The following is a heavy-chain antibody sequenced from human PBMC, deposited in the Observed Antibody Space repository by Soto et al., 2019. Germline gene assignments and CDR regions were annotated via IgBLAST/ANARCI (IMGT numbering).Heavy chain of an antibody. CDR3: ARAPRSSGYYHFDY. D-gene: IGHD3-22*01. V-gene: IGHV3-30-3*01. Sequence: GGSLRLSCAASGFTFSSYAMHWVRQAPGKGLEWVAVISYDGSNKYYADSVKGRFTISRDNSKNTLYLQMNSLRAEDTAVYYCARAPRSSGYYHFDYWGQGTLVTVSS. CDR1: GFTFSSYA. CDR2: ISYDGSNK. J-gene: IGHJ4*02.